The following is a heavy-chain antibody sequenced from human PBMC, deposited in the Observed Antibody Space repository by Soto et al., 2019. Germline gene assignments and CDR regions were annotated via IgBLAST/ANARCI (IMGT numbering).Heavy chain of an antibody. V-gene: IGHV4-59*01. CDR3: ARGGTYSDLLIRDRFDP. J-gene: IGHJ5*02. Sequence: QVQLQESGPGLVKPSETLSLTCTVSGGSISNYYWNWIRQPPGKGLEWIGYISYTGRPNYNPSLESRGTVSVDTSKNQFSLKLSSVTAADTAIYYCARGGTYSDLLIRDRFDPWGQGTLVTVSS. CDR1: GGSISNYY. CDR2: ISYTGRP. D-gene: IGHD6-13*01.